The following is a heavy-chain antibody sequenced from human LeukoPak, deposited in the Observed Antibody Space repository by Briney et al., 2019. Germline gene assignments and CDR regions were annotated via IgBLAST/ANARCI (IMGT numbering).Heavy chain of an antibody. CDR1: GFTFSNTW. Sequence: PGGSLRLSCVASGFTFSNTWMSWVRQAPGKGLEGVGRLKSQTDGGTTDYAAPVGGRFTISRDDSKNTLYLQMDSLKTDDTAVYYCATGPEPAAMVFDFWGQGTLVTVPS. V-gene: IGHV3-15*01. D-gene: IGHD2-2*01. J-gene: IGHJ4*02. CDR3: ATGPEPAAMVFDF. CDR2: LKSQTDGGTT.